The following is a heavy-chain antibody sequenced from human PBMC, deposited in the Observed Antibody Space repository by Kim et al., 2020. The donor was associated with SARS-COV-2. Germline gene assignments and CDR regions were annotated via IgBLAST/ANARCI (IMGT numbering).Heavy chain of an antibody. CDR2: ISYDGSNK. Sequence: GGSLRLSCAASGFTFSSYGMHWVRQAPGKGLEWVAVISYDGSNKYYADSVKGRFTISRDNSKNTLYLQMNSLRAEDTAVYYCAKETYYDFWSVLRYYYYGMDVWGQGTTVTVSS. J-gene: IGHJ6*02. D-gene: IGHD3-3*01. V-gene: IGHV3-30*18. CDR1: GFTFSSYG. CDR3: AKETYYDFWSVLRYYYYGMDV.